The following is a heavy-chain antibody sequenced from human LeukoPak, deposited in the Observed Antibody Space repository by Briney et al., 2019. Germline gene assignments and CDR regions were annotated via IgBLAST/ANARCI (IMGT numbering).Heavy chain of an antibody. J-gene: IGHJ4*02. V-gene: IGHV3-30*02. D-gene: IGHD4-17*01. CDR3: ARDRLHYGEYEKTFDY. Sequence: GGSLRLSCAASGFTFSSYGMHWVRQAPGKGLEWVAFIRYDGSNKYYADSVKGRFTISRDNSKNTLYLQMNSLRAEDTAVYYCARDRLHYGEYEKTFDYWGQGTLVTVSS. CDR2: IRYDGSNK. CDR1: GFTFSSYG.